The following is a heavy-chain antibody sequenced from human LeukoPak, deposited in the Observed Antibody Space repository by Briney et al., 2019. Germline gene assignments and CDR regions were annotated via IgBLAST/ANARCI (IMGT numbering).Heavy chain of an antibody. D-gene: IGHD2-15*01. J-gene: IGHJ5*02. V-gene: IGHV1-69*05. CDR3: ARDRGGYCSGGSCYSLGWFDP. Sequence: SVRVSCKASGGTFSSYAISWLRQAPGQGLEWMGRIIPIFGTANYAQKFQGRVTITTDESTSTAYMELSSLRSEDTAVYYCARDRGGYCSGGSCYSLGWFDPWGQGTLVTVSS. CDR2: IIPIFGTA. CDR1: GGTFSSYA.